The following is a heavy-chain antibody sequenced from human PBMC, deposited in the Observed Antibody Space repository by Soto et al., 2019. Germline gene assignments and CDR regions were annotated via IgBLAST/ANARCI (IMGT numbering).Heavy chain of an antibody. V-gene: IGHV4-34*01. J-gene: IGHJ4*02. CDR3: ARGLAGRSSSWYDY. CDR1: GGSFIGYF. Sequence: KPSETLSLTCAVYGGSFIGYFWSWIRQPPGKGLEWIGEINHSGTTNYNPSLKSRVTISVDTSKNQLSLKLSSVTAADTAVYYCARGLAGRSSSWYDYWGQGTLVTVSS. D-gene: IGHD6-13*01. CDR2: INHSGTT.